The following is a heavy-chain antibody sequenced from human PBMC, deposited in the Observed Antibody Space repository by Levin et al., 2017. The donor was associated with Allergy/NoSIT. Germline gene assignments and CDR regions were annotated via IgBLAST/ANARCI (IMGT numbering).Heavy chain of an antibody. V-gene: IGHV4-59*01. D-gene: IGHD6-19*01. J-gene: IGHJ4*02. Sequence: SETLSLTCTVSGGSISSYYWSWIRQPPGKGLEWIGYIYYSGSTNYNPSLKSRVTISVDTSKNQFSLKLSSVTAADTAVYYCARGSTQYSSGWYNPPLPYFDYWGQGTLVTVSS. CDR1: GGSISSYY. CDR3: ARGSTQYSSGWYNPPLPYFDY. CDR2: IYYSGST.